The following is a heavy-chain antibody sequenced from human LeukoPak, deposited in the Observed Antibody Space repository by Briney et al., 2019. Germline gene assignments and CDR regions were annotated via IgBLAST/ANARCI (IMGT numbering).Heavy chain of an antibody. V-gene: IGHV3-23*01. CDR2: ISGSGGST. Sequence: GGSLRLSCAASGFTFSSYAMSWVRQAPGKGLEWVSAISGSGGSTYYADSVKGRFTIPRDNSKNTLYLQMNSLRAEDTAVYYCAKYYYDSSGYTYYFDYWGQGTLVTVSS. CDR3: AKYYYDSSGYTYYFDY. J-gene: IGHJ4*02. CDR1: GFTFSSYA. D-gene: IGHD3-22*01.